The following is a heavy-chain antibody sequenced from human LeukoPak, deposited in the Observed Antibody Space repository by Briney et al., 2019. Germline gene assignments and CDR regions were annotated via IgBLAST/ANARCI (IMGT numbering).Heavy chain of an antibody. CDR2: IYYSGST. V-gene: IGHV4-59*01. J-gene: IGHJ4*02. CDR3: ARGDSSGWWDY. Sequence: SETLSLNCTVSGGSISSYYWSWIRQPPGKGLEWIGYIYYSGSTNYNPSLKSRVTISVDTSKNQFSLKLSSVTAADTAVYYCARGDSSGWWDYWGQGTLVTVSS. CDR1: GGSISSYY. D-gene: IGHD6-19*01.